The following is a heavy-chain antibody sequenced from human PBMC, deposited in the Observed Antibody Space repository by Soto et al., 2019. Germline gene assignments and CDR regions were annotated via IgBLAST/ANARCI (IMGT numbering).Heavy chain of an antibody. CDR2: MYYTGST. D-gene: IGHD3-10*01. Sequence: SETLSLTCTVSGGSISSGGYYWSWIRQHPGKGLEWIGYMYYTGSTYYNPSLRGRVTMSVDTSNNQFSLYLSSVTAADTAVYYCAKGIYYGLGSYFHDAFHIWGPGTLVTVSS. V-gene: IGHV4-31*03. CDR1: GGSISSGGYY. J-gene: IGHJ3*02. CDR3: AKGIYYGLGSYFHDAFHI.